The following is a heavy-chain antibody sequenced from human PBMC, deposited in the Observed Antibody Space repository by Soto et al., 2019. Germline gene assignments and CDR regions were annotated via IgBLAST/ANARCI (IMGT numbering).Heavy chain of an antibody. Sequence: QVQLQESGPGLVKPSETLSLTCPVSVGSISSYYWSWIRQPPGKGLEWIGYIYYSGSTNYNPSLKSRVTTSVDTSKNQFSLKLSSVTAADTAVYYCARGSDGYNLLDYWGQGTLVTVSS. CDR2: IYYSGST. V-gene: IGHV4-59*01. CDR1: VGSISSYY. D-gene: IGHD5-12*01. CDR3: ARGSDGYNLLDY. J-gene: IGHJ4*02.